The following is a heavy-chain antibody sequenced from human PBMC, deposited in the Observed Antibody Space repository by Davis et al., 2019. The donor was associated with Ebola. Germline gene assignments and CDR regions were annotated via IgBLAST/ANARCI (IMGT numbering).Heavy chain of an antibody. CDR3: AGLRLVSFFAY. J-gene: IGHJ4*02. Sequence: SETLSLTCPVSAGSLTSYYWSWIRQPPGKRLEWIGYVYHTGSANYNPSFKSRVTMTVDTSRSQFSLRLTSVTAADTATYFCAGLRLVSFFAYWGQGALVTVSS. D-gene: IGHD6-6*01. CDR2: VYHTGSA. CDR1: AGSLTSYY. V-gene: IGHV4-59*08.